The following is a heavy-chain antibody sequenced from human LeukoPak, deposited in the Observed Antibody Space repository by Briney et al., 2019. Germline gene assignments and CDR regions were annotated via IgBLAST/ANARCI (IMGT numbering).Heavy chain of an antibody. J-gene: IGHJ4*02. CDR3: VREDTPATANY. V-gene: IGHV3-23*01. CDR1: GFNFANHA. CDR2: ISGGGDIT. D-gene: IGHD2-21*02. Sequence: GGSLRLSCAASGFNFANHAMSWVRQTPGKGLEWVSAISGGGDITYYADSVKGRFTISRDNSKDTLFLQMHSLRPGDTAVYCCVREDTPATANYWGQGTLVTISS.